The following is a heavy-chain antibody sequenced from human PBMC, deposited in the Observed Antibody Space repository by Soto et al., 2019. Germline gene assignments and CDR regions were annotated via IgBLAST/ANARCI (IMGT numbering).Heavy chain of an antibody. CDR1: GYTFIAYD. V-gene: IGHV1-2*04. D-gene: IGHD3-10*01. J-gene: IGHJ6*02. Sequence: DSVKVYSKGAGYTFIAYDLHWGPQAPRQGLVGVGWINPNSGGTNYAQKFQGWVTMTRDTSISTAYMELSRLRSDDTAVYYCARAITSSGEHYYYGMDVWGQGNTVTVSS. CDR3: ARAITSSGEHYYYGMDV. CDR2: INPNSGGT.